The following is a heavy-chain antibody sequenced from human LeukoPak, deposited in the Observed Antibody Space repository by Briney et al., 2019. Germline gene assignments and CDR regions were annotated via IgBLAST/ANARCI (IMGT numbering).Heavy chain of an antibody. Sequence: GGSLRLSCAASGFTFSSYSMNWVRQAPGKGLEWVSSIVSSSSSFIYYADSVKGRFAISRDNSRNTLYLQMNSLRVEDTAFYYCASAQRPWFFDYWGQGTLVTVSS. CDR3: ASAQRPWFFDY. CDR2: IVSSSSSFI. V-gene: IGHV3-21*04. D-gene: IGHD3-22*01. CDR1: GFTFSSYS. J-gene: IGHJ4*02.